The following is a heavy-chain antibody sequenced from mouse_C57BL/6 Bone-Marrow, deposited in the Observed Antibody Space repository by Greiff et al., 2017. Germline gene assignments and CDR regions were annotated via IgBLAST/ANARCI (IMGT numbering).Heavy chain of an antibody. CDR2: INPYNGGT. V-gene: IGHV1-19*01. Sequence: EVQLQESGPVLVKPGASVKMSCKASGYTFTDYYMNWVKQSHGKSLEWIGVINPYNGGTSYNQTFKGKATLTVDKSSSTAYMELNSLTSEDSAVYDGARKGRAGRGWFDYWGQGTLVTGSA. D-gene: IGHD4-1*01. J-gene: IGHJ3*01. CDR3: ARKGRAGRGWFDY. CDR1: GYTFTDYY.